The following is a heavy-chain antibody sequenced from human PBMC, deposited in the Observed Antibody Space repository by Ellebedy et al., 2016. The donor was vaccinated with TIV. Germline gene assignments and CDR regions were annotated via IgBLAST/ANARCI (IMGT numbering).Heavy chain of an antibody. V-gene: IGHV3-11*01. J-gene: IGHJ4*02. CDR1: GFTFSDHY. Sequence: GESLKISXAASGFTFSDHYMSWIRQAPGKGLEWVSYISTTGSTIYYADSVKGRFTISRDNAKNSLYLQMSSLRADDTAIYYCAREKPHYYGSGSYYWDYWGQGTLVTVSS. D-gene: IGHD3-10*01. CDR3: AREKPHYYGSGSYYWDY. CDR2: ISTTGSTI.